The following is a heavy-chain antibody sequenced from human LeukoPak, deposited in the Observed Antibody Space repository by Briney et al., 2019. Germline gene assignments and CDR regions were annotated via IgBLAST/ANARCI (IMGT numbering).Heavy chain of an antibody. Sequence: PGGSLRLSCAASAFTFSSYAMSWVRQAPGMGLEWVSSISGSGGSTYYANSVKGRFTISRDNSKHTLYLQMNSLRAEDTAVYYCARELWQQPDYWGQGTLVTVSS. D-gene: IGHD6-13*01. CDR1: AFTFSSYA. CDR2: ISGSGGST. V-gene: IGHV3-23*01. CDR3: ARELWQQPDY. J-gene: IGHJ4*02.